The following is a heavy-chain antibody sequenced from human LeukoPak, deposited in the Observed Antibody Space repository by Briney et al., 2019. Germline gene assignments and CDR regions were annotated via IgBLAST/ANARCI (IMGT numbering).Heavy chain of an antibody. J-gene: IGHJ4*02. CDR2: IYSDNT. D-gene: IGHD5-24*01. CDR3: ARAGWLQLQYDFDY. V-gene: IGHV3-53*01. Sequence: GGSLRLSCTVSGFTVSSNSMSWVRQAPAKGLEWVSFIYSDNTHYSDSVKGRFTISRDNSKNTLYLQMNSLRAEDTAVYYCARAGWLQLQYDFDYWGQGTLVTVSS. CDR1: GFTVSSNS.